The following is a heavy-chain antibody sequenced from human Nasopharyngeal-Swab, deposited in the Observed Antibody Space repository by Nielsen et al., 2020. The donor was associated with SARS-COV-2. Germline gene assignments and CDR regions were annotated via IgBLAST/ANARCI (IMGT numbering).Heavy chain of an antibody. V-gene: IGHV6-1*01. CDR2: TYYRSKWYN. Sequence: SQTLSLTCAISGDRVSSNSAAWNWIRQSPSRGLEWLGGTYYRSKWYNDYAVSVKSRITINPDTSKNQFSLQLNSVTPEDTAVYYCARGTGPTYYFDYWGQGTLVTVSS. J-gene: IGHJ4*02. CDR1: GDRVSSNSAA. CDR3: ARGTGPTYYFDY. D-gene: IGHD1-1*01.